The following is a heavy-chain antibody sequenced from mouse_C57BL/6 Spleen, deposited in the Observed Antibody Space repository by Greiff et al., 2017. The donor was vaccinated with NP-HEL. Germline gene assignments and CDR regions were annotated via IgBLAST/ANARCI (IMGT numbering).Heavy chain of an antibody. D-gene: IGHD2-4*01. CDR3: TREGDYGAWFAD. J-gene: IGHJ3*01. CDR2: ISSGGDYI. CDR1: GFTFSSYA. V-gene: IGHV5-9-1*02. Sequence: EVMLVESGEGLVKPGGSLKLSCAASGFTFSSYAMSWVRQTPEKRLEWVAYISSGGDYIYYADTVQGRFSLSRDKARNTLYLQMSSLKSEDKAIYYCTREGDYGAWFADWGQGTLVTVSA.